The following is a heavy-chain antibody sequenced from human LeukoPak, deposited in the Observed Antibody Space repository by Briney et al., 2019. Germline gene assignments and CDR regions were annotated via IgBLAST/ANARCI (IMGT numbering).Heavy chain of an antibody. V-gene: IGHV3-21*01. D-gene: IGHD6-19*01. J-gene: IGHJ6*04. Sequence: GESLKISCAASGFTFSSYSMNWVRQAPGKGLEWVSSISSSSSYIYYADSVKGRFTISRDNAKNSLYLQMNSLRAEDTAVYYCARAGAVANYGMDVWGKGTTVTVSS. CDR3: ARAGAVANYGMDV. CDR2: ISSSSSYI. CDR1: GFTFSSYS.